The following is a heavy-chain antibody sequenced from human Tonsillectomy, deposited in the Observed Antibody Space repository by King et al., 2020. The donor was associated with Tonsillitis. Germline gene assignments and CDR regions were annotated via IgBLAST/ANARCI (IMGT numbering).Heavy chain of an antibody. Sequence: VQLVESGGGVVQPGRSLRLSCAASGFTSSSYDMHWVRQAPGKGLEWVAVISYDGSKKYYADSVKGRFTISRDNSENTLYLQMNSLRAEDTAVYFCARDGGSNFFDYWGQGTLVTVSS. D-gene: IGHD3-16*01. J-gene: IGHJ4*02. CDR2: ISYDGSKK. V-gene: IGHV3-30*01. CDR3: ARDGGSNFFDY. CDR1: GFTSSSYD.